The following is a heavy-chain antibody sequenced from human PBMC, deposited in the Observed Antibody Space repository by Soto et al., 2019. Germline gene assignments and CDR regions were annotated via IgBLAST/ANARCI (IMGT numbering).Heavy chain of an antibody. V-gene: IGHV1-69*02. CDR1: GGTFSYYT. J-gene: IGHJ4*02. D-gene: IGHD6-19*01. CDR2: IIPILGIA. CDR3: ASRYSSSDY. Sequence: QVQLVQSGAEVKKPGSSVKVSCKASGGTFSYYTISWVRQAPGQGLEWMGRIIPILGIANYAQKFQGRVTITADKSTSTAYMELSSLRSEDTTVYYCASRYSSSDYWGQGTLVTVSS.